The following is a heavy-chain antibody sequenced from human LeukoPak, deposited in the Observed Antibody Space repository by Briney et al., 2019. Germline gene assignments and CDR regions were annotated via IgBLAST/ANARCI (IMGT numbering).Heavy chain of an antibody. J-gene: IGHJ4*02. CDR3: ARDWDSGYDAYYFDY. Sequence: GGSLRLSCAASGFTFRTYEMNWVRQAPGRGLEWVSYISSSGSTKYYADSVKGRFTISRDNAKNSLFLQMNSLRAEDTAVYYCARDWDSGYDAYYFDYWGQGTLVTVSS. D-gene: IGHD5-12*01. CDR1: GFTFRTYE. CDR2: ISSSGSTK. V-gene: IGHV3-48*03.